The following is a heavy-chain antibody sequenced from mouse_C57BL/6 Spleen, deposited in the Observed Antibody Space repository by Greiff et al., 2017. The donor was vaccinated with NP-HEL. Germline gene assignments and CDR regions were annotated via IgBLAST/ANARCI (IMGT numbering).Heavy chain of an antibody. J-gene: IGHJ4*01. Sequence: QVQLKESGAELVRPGTSVKVSCKASGYAFTNYLIEWVKQRPGQGLEWIGVINPGSGGTNYNEKFKGKATLTADKSSSTAYMQLSSLTSEDSAVYFCARWYYGSPYWGQGTSVTVSS. CDR3: ARWYYGSPY. V-gene: IGHV1-54*01. CDR1: GYAFTNYL. CDR2: INPGSGGT. D-gene: IGHD1-1*01.